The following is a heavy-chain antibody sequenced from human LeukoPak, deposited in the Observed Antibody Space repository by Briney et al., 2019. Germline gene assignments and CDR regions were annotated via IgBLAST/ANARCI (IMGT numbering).Heavy chain of an antibody. Sequence: GASVKVSCKVSGYTLTELSMHWVRQAPGKGLEWMGGFDPEDGETTYAQKFQGRVTMTEDTSTDTAYMELSSLRSEDTAVYYCATIVGYCSSTSCYLDPWGQGTLVTVSS. J-gene: IGHJ5*02. CDR1: GYTLTELS. D-gene: IGHD2-2*01. CDR3: ATIVGYCSSTSCYLDP. CDR2: FDPEDGET. V-gene: IGHV1-24*01.